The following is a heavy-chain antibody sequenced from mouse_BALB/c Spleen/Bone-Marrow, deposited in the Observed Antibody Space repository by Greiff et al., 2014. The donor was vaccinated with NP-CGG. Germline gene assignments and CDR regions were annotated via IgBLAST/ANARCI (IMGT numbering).Heavy chain of an antibody. D-gene: IGHD3-1*01. J-gene: IGHJ4*01. CDR1: GFTFSSYT. Sequence: EVQRVESGGGLVQPGGSLKLSCAASGFTFSSYTVSWVRQTPEKRLEWVAYISNGGGSTYYPDTVKDRFTISRGNAKNTLYLQMSSLKSEDTAMYYCARQLGLRWAMDYWGQGTSVTVSS. CDR2: ISNGGGST. V-gene: IGHV5-12-2*01. CDR3: ARQLGLRWAMDY.